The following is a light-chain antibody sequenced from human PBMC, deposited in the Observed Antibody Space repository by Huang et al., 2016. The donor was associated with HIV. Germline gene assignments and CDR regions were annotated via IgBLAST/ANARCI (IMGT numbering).Light chain of an antibody. CDR1: QSINNN. J-gene: IGKJ1*01. Sequence: EVMMAQSPATLSVSPGERATLSCRASQSINNNLAWYQQKPGQTPRLLIYGASTRATGIPARFSGSGSGTEFTLTISSLQSEDFAIYYCQHYNNWPPSWTFGQGTKVEIK. V-gene: IGKV3-15*01. CDR2: GAS. CDR3: QHYNNWPPSWT.